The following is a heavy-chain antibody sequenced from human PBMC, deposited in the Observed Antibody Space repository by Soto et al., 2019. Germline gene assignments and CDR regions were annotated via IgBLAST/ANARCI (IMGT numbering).Heavy chain of an antibody. CDR3: ARGLDRYYDSSGYSCDAFDI. V-gene: IGHV1-69*13. CDR1: GGTFSSYA. J-gene: IGHJ3*02. Sequence: ASVKVSCKASGGTFSSYAISWVRQAPGQGLEWLGGIIPIFGTANYAQKFQGRVTITADESTSTAYMELSSLRSEDTAVYYCARGLDRYYDSSGYSCDAFDIWGQGTMVTVSS. CDR2: IIPIFGTA. D-gene: IGHD3-22*01.